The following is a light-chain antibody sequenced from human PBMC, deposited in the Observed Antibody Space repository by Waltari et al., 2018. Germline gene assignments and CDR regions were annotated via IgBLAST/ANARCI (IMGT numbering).Light chain of an antibody. CDR3: ATWDDSLSGVV. CDR2: KNS. V-gene: IGLV1-47*01. J-gene: IGLJ2*01. Sequence: QSVLTQSPSMSETPGQRVIISCSGSSSNIGNNYVYWYQHFPGMAPKLVMFKNSQRPSGVPDRFSGSSYGTSASLAISGLRSGDEADYYCATWDDSLSGVVFDGGTRLTVL. CDR1: SSNIGNNY.